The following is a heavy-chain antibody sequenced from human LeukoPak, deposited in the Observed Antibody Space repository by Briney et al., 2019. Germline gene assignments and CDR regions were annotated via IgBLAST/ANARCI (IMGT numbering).Heavy chain of an antibody. V-gene: IGHV3-23*01. Sequence: GGSLRLSCAASGFTFSSYAMSWVRQAPGKGLEWVSAISGSGGSTYYADSVKGRFTISRDNSKNTLYLQMNSLRAEDTAVYYCAKDRGYCSITSCSPWALWFDPWGQGTLVTVSS. D-gene: IGHD2-2*01. CDR3: AKDRGYCSITSCSPWALWFDP. CDR1: GFTFSSYA. J-gene: IGHJ5*02. CDR2: ISGSGGST.